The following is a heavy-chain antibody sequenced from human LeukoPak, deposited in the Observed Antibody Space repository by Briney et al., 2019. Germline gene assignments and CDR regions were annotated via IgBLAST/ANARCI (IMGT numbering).Heavy chain of an antibody. J-gene: IGHJ3*02. CDR2: INHSGST. V-gene: IGHV4-34*01. Sequence: KPSETLSLTCAVYGGSFSGYYWSWIRQPPGKGLEWIGEINHSGSTNYNPSLKSRVTISVDTSKNQFSLRLSSVTAADTAVYHCARSFDTNAFDIWGQGTMVTVSS. CDR3: ARSFDTNAFDI. CDR1: GGSFSGYY.